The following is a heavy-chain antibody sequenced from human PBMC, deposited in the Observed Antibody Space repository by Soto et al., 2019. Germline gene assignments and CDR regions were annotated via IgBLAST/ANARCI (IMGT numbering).Heavy chain of an antibody. Sequence: PVGSLRLSCAASGFTFSSYSMNWVRQAPGKGLEWVSYISSSSSTIYYADSVKGRFTISRDNAKNSLYLQMNSLRDEDTAVYYCASGSAFSSGWTLDAFDIWGQGTMVTVSS. D-gene: IGHD6-19*01. CDR1: GFTFSSYS. J-gene: IGHJ3*02. CDR3: ASGSAFSSGWTLDAFDI. CDR2: ISSSSSTI. V-gene: IGHV3-48*02.